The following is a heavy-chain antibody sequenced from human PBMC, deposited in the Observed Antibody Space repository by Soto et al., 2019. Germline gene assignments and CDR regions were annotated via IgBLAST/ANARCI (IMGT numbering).Heavy chain of an antibody. V-gene: IGHV5-51*01. CDR2: IYPGDSDT. Sequence: GESLKISCKGSGYSFTSYWIGWVRQMPGKGLEWMGIIYPGDSDTRYSPSFQGQVTISADKSISTAYLQWSSLKASDTAMYYCARGAVWSGYYIYPPYGMDVWGQGTTVTV. D-gene: IGHD3-3*01. CDR3: ARGAVWSGYYIYPPYGMDV. J-gene: IGHJ6*02. CDR1: GYSFTSYW.